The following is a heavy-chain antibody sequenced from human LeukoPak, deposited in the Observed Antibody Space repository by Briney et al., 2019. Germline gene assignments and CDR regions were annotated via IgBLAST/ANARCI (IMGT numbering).Heavy chain of an antibody. CDR2: IKQDGSEK. CDR1: GFTFSSYG. Sequence: PGGSLRLSCAASGFTFSSYGMYWVRQAPGKGLEWVANIKQDGSEKYYVDSVKGRFTISRDNAKNSLYLQMNSLRAEDTAVYYCARVAFNWFDPWGQGTLVTVSS. J-gene: IGHJ5*02. CDR3: ARVAFNWFDP. V-gene: IGHV3-7*01.